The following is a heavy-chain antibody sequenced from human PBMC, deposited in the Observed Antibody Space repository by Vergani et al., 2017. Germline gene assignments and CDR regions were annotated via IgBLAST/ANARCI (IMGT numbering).Heavy chain of an antibody. V-gene: IGHV4-34*01. CDR1: GGSFSGYY. J-gene: IGHJ2*01. CDR2: INHSGST. CDR3: ARVGPYCSGGSCYRSWYFDL. Sequence: QVQLQQWGAGLLKPSETLSLTCAVYGGSFSGYYWRWIRQPPGKGLEWIGEINHSGSTNYNPSLKSRVTISVDTSKNQFSLKLSSVTAADTAVYYCARVGPYCSGGSCYRSWYFDLWGRGTLVTVSA. D-gene: IGHD2-15*01.